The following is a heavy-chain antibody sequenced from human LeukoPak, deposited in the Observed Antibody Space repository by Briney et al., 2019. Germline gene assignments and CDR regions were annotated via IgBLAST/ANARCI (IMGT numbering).Heavy chain of an antibody. V-gene: IGHV3-30*04. Sequence: GGSLRLSCVASGFTFTGHSMHWVRQAPGKGLEWVAVVAHDEKTIFYADSLKGRFTVSRDNSKNTVYLQMNSLRDEDTAVYYCARDIYGSGPPVGDTIDYWGQGTLVTVSS. CDR1: GFTFTGHS. CDR2: VAHDEKTI. J-gene: IGHJ4*02. CDR3: ARDIYGSGPPVGDTIDY. D-gene: IGHD3-10*01.